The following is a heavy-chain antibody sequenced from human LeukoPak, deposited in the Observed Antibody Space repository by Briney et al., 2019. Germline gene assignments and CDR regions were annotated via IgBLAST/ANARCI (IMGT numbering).Heavy chain of an antibody. J-gene: IGHJ5*02. CDR2: IYYSGST. CDR1: GGSISSGGYY. CDR3: ARVIVAARRGFDP. V-gene: IGHV4-31*03. Sequence: SQTLSLTCTVSGGSISSGGYYWSWIRQHPGKGLEWIGYIYYSGSTYYNSSLKSRVTISVDTSKNQFSLKLSSVTAADTAVYYCARVIVAARRGFDPWGQGTLVTVSS. D-gene: IGHD1-26*01.